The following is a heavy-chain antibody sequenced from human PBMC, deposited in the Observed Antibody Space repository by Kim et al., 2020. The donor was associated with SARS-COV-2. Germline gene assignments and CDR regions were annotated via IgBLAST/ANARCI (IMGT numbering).Heavy chain of an antibody. V-gene: IGHV3-7*01. Sequence: KYLMDSVKGRFTISRDNAKNTLYLQMNSLRAGDTAVYYCARGGVYSGYDGYFDYWGQGTLVTVYS. CDR3: ARGGVYSGYDGYFDY. D-gene: IGHD5-12*01. CDR2: K. J-gene: IGHJ4*02.